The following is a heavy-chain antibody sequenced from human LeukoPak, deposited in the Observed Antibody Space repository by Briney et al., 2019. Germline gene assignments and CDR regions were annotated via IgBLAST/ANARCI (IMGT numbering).Heavy chain of an antibody. CDR2: ISWNSGNI. CDR1: GFTFDDFA. Sequence: PGRSLRLSCTASGFTFDDFAMHWVRQTPGKGLEWVSGISWNSGNIDYADSVKGRFTISRDNAKNSLYLQMNSLKPEDMALYYCAKGGGGSYHLAFDIWGQGTMVTVSS. V-gene: IGHV3-9*03. D-gene: IGHD1-26*01. J-gene: IGHJ3*02. CDR3: AKGGGGSYHLAFDI.